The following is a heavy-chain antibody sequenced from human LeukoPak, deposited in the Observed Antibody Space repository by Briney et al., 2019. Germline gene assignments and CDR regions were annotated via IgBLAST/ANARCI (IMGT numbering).Heavy chain of an antibody. Sequence: GGSLRPSCAAAGFTFSSYAMHWVRQVAGKGLEWVSGISGSGESKFYADSVKGRFTVSRDNSKNTLYLQMNSLRVEDTAVYYCARGGYNWDTDAGWFDPWGLGTLVTVSS. V-gene: IGHV3-23*01. CDR1: GFTFSSYA. CDR3: ARGGYNWDTDAGWFDP. CDR2: ISGSGESK. D-gene: IGHD1/OR15-1a*01. J-gene: IGHJ5*02.